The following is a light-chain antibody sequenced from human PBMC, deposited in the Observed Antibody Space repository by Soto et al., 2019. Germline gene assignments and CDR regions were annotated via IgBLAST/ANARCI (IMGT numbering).Light chain of an antibody. V-gene: IGKV3-11*01. J-gene: IGKJ1*01. CDR3: QQRSNWPPWT. Sequence: EVVMTQPQAIPAAPPGAGATLSCRASPSGHLLLAWYQQKPGQAPRLLIYDASNRATGIPARFSGSGSGTDFTLTISSLEPEDFAVYYCQQRSNWPPWTFGQGTKVDIK. CDR2: DAS. CDR1: PSGHLL.